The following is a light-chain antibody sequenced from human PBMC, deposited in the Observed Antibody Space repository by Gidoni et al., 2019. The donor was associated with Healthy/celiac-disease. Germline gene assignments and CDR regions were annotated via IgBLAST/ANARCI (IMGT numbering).Light chain of an antibody. CDR1: QSVSSY. CDR3: QQRSNWPPEPT. CDR2: DAS. Sequence: EIVLTQSPATLSLSPGERATLSCRASQSVSSYLAWYQQKPGQAPRLLIYDASNRATGIPARFSGSGSGTDFTLTISSLEPEDFAVYYCQQRSNWPPEPTFGGXTKVEIK. V-gene: IGKV3-11*01. J-gene: IGKJ4*01.